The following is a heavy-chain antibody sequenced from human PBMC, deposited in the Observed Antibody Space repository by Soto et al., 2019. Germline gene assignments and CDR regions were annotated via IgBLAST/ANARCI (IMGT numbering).Heavy chain of an antibody. Sequence: EVQLVESGGGLVQPGGSLRLSCAASGFTFSSYWMHWVRQAPGKGLVWVSRVNGDGSSTSYADSVKGRFTISRDNXKTRLYLQMNSLRVEDTAVYYCARGGPYSSSEADYWGQGTLVTVSS. J-gene: IGHJ4*02. D-gene: IGHD6-6*01. CDR2: VNGDGSST. CDR1: GFTFSSYW. CDR3: ARGGPYSSSEADY. V-gene: IGHV3-74*01.